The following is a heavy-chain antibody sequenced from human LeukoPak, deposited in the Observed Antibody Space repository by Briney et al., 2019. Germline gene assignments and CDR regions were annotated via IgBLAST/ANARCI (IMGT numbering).Heavy chain of an antibody. CDR3: ARSNIAVRRGDNWFDP. V-gene: IGHV1-2*02. J-gene: IGHJ5*02. D-gene: IGHD6-6*01. Sequence: ASVTVSCKASGYTFTDYNMHWVRQAPGQGLEWMGWIGPNSGGTNYAQKFQGRVTMTRDTSISTAYMELSRLISDDTAVYYCARSNIAVRRGDNWFDPWGQGTLVTASS. CDR1: GYTFTDYN. CDR2: IGPNSGGT.